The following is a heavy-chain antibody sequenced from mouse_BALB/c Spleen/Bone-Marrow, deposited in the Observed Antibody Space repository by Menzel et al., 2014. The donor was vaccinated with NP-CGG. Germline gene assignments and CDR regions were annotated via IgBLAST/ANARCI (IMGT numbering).Heavy chain of an antibody. CDR2: IRSKSNNYAT. D-gene: IGHD2-1*01. V-gene: IGHV10-1*02. J-gene: IGHJ3*01. CDR1: GFTFNTHA. Sequence: EVKLVESGGGLVQPKGSLKLSCAASGFTFNTHAMNWVRQVPGKGLEWVARIRSKSNNYATYYADSVKDRFTILRDDSQSMLYLQMNNLKTEDTAMYYCARREYDNYGGFAYWGQGTLVTVSA. CDR3: ARREYDNYGGFAY.